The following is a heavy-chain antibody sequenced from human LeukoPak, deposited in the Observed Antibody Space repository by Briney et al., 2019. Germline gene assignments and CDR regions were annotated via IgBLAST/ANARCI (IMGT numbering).Heavy chain of an antibody. Sequence: GSLGLSLTALGFTFRTYLMTGVRQAPGKGLEWVANIKQDGSEKYYVDSVKGRFTISRDNTKNSVYLQMNSLRAEDTAVYYCAIFHDYWGQGTLVTVSS. CDR1: GFTFRTYL. V-gene: IGHV3-7*01. D-gene: IGHD2/OR15-2a*01. J-gene: IGHJ4*02. CDR2: IKQDGSEK. CDR3: AIFHDY.